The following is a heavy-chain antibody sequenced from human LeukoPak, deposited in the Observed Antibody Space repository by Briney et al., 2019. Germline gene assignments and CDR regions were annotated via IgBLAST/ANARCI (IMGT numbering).Heavy chain of an antibody. V-gene: IGHV3-48*04. D-gene: IGHD5-18*01. CDR2: ISSSSSTI. CDR3: ARMVEAMDACDV. CDR1: GFTLSSDT. J-gene: IGHJ3*01. Sequence: GGSLRLSCVASGFTLSSDTINWVRLAPGKGLEWVSYISSSSSTIYYADSVKGRFTISRDNAKNSLYLQMNSLRAEDTAVYYWARMVEAMDACDVWGHGTMVTVSS.